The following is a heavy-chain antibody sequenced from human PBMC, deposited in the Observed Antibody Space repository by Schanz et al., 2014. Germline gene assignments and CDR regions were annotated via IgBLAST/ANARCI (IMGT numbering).Heavy chain of an antibody. J-gene: IGHJ4*02. CDR2: ISDRGDGT. V-gene: IGHV3-23*04. CDR1: GFSISDA. CDR3: VKTDAGWRFDY. D-gene: IGHD6-19*01. Sequence: EVQLVESGGGLVQPGGSLRLSCAASGFSISDAWMHWVRQAPGKGLEWVSGISDRGDGTNYGDSVRGRFTISRDNSRNTVYLQMNNVGVDDTATYYCVKTDAGWRFDYWGQGTLVIVSS.